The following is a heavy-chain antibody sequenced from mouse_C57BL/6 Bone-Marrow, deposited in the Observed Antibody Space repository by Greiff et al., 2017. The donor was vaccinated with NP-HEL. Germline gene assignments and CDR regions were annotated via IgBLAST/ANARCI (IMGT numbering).Heavy chain of an antibody. CDR2: IYPGDGDT. V-gene: IGHV1-82*01. D-gene: IGHD1-1*01. J-gene: IGHJ2*01. Sequence: VQLQQSGPELVKPGASVKISCKASGYAFSSSWMNWVKQRPGKGLEWIGRIYPGDGDTNYNGKFKGKATLTADKSSSTAYMQLSSLTSEDSAVYFCSLYNYASKYFDYWGQGTTLTVSS. CDR3: SLYNYASKYFDY. CDR1: GYAFSSSW.